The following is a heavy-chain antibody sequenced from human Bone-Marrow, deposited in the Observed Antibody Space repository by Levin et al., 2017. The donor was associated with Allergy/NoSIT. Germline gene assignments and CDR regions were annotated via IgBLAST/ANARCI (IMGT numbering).Heavy chain of an antibody. J-gene: IGHJ4*02. CDR1: GFTFSSYA. D-gene: IGHD2-15*01. Sequence: PGGSLRLSCAASGFTFSSYAMHWVRQAPGKGLEWVAIISYDGSNKYYADSVKGRFTVSRDNSKNTMYLQVDSLRAEDSAVYYCARDGYLVRVVVGSDCWGQGTMVSVSS. V-gene: IGHV3-30-3*01. CDR2: ISYDGSNK. CDR3: ARDGYLVRVVVGSDC.